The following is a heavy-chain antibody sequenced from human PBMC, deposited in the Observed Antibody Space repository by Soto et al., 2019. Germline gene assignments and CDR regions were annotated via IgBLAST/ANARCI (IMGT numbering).Heavy chain of an antibody. CDR2: IKSKTDGGTT. D-gene: IGHD1-26*01. J-gene: IGHJ4*02. V-gene: IGHV3-15*01. CDR3: TTGTLGSYYDY. CDR1: GFTFSNAW. Sequence: EVQLVESGGGLVKPGGSLRLSCAASGFTFSNAWMSWVRQAPGKGLEWVGRIKSKTDGGTTDYAAPVKGRFTISRDDTKNTLYLQMNSLKTEDTAVYYCTTGTLGSYYDYWGQGTLVTVSS.